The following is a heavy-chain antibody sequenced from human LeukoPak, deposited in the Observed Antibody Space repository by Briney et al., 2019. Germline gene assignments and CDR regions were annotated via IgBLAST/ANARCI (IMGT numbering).Heavy chain of an antibody. CDR2: IYYSGST. CDR1: GGSISSSSYY. V-gene: IGHV4-39*01. CDR3: ARHIRYPQYSSGWVFDY. D-gene: IGHD6-19*01. J-gene: IGHJ4*02. Sequence: SETLSLTCTVSGGSISSSSYYWGWIRQPPGTGLEWIGSIYYSGSTYYNPSLKSRVTISVDTSKNQFSLKLSSVTAADTAVYYCARHIRYPQYSSGWVFDYWGQGTLVTVSS.